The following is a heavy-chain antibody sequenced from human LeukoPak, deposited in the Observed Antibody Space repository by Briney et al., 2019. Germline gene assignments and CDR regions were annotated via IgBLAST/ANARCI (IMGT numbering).Heavy chain of an antibody. CDR1: GYTFTSYY. CDR2: FDPEDGET. D-gene: IGHD4-23*01. CDR3: ATTARFAGNAFDI. V-gene: IGHV1-24*01. J-gene: IGHJ3*02. Sequence: ASVKVSCKASGYTFTSYYMHWVRQAPGKGLEWMGGFDPEDGETIYAQKFQGRVTMTEDTSTDTAYMELSSLRSEDTAVYYCATTARFAGNAFDIWGQGTMVTVSS.